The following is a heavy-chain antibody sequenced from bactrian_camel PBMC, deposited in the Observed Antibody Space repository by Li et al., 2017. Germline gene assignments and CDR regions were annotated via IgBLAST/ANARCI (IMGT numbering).Heavy chain of an antibody. V-gene: IGHV3S55*01. Sequence: HVQLVESGGGSVQAGGSLKLSCVITYDCCCVGWLRQYPGKEREGVAAIGQHGDTSYADSVKGRFTISRDNTRNTLYLQMNSLKPEDTAMYYCVVDYEFCLAYSMPKATYWGQGTQVTVS. CDR3: VVDYEFCLAYSMPKATY. D-gene: IGHD3*01. CDR1: TYDCCC. CDR2: IGQHGDT. J-gene: IGHJ4*01.